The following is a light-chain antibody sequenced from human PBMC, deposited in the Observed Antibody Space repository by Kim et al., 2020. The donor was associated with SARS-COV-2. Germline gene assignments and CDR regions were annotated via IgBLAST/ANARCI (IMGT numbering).Light chain of an antibody. V-gene: IGKV3-20*01. Sequence: SPGGDATPSCRSGQRVIRNDLAWYQQNPGRAPRRLIYGASSRPTGIPERFSGSGSGTEFTLTISSLQPEDFAAYYCQQHDTSPITFGEGTKVDIK. J-gene: IGKJ4*01. CDR3: QQHDTSPIT. CDR2: GAS. CDR1: QRVIRND.